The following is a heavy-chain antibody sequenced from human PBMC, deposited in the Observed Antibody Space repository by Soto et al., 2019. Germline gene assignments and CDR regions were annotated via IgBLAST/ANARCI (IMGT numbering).Heavy chain of an antibody. J-gene: IGHJ6*02. CDR2: INPNSGGT. D-gene: IGHD3-10*01. CDR3: ARGFGEHYYYGMDV. Sequence: ASVKVSCKASGYTFTGYYMHWVRQAPGQGLEWMGWINPNSGGTNYAQKFQGRVTMTRDTSISTAYMELSRLRSEDTAVYYCARGFGEHYYYGMDVWGQGTTVTVSS. V-gene: IGHV1-2*02. CDR1: GYTFTGYY.